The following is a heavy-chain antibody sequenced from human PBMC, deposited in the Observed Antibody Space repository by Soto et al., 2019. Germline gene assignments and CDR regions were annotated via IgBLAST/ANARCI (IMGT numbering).Heavy chain of an antibody. V-gene: IGHV1-18*01. CDR3: ARGRAATLAASGHDF. D-gene: IGHD6-6*01. CDR1: GYTFTSHR. CDR2: ISPNSGNT. Sequence: QVQLVQSGGEEKKPGASVKVSCSASGYTFTSHRISWVRQAPGQGLEWMGWISPNSGNTKYAQKVQGRITLTTETSTRIAYMDLRSLMSDDTAVYYCARGRAATLAASGHDFWGQGTLVTVSS. J-gene: IGHJ4*02.